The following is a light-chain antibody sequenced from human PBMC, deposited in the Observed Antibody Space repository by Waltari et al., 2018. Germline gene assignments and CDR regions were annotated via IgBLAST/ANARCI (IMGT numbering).Light chain of an antibody. V-gene: IGKV3-11*01. CDR2: DAY. Sequence: EIVLTQSPVTLSLSPGERAHLSCRASQSVSSYLTWYQQKPGQAPRLLIYDAYNRATGIPARFRGSGSGTDFTLTISSLEPEDFAVYYCQQRSNWPPALTFGGGTKVEVK. CDR3: QQRSNWPPALT. J-gene: IGKJ4*01. CDR1: QSVSSY.